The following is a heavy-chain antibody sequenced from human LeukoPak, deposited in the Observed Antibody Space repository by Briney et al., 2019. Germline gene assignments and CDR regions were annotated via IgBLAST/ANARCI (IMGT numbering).Heavy chain of an antibody. V-gene: IGHV3-33*01. Sequence: GGSLRLSCAASGFTFSSYGMHWVRQAPGKGLEWVAAIWYDGSNKYYADSVKGRFTISRDNSKNTLYLQMNSLRAEDTAVYYCARDRTIYYDILPGYPASYGMDVWGKGTTVTVSS. CDR2: IWYDGSNK. CDR3: ARDRTIYYDILPGYPASYGMDV. J-gene: IGHJ6*04. D-gene: IGHD3-9*01. CDR1: GFTFSSYG.